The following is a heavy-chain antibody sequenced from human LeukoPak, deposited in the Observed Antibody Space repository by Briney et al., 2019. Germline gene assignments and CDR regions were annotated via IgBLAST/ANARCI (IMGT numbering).Heavy chain of an antibody. Sequence: GGSLRLSCAASGFTVSSDYMSWVRQAPGKGLEWVSVIYSGGSTYYADSVKGRFTISRDNSKNTLYLQMNSLRAEDTAVYYCARGESMVRGVIDYWGQGTLVTVSS. J-gene: IGHJ4*02. V-gene: IGHV3-66*01. CDR3: ARGESMVRGVIDY. CDR2: IYSGGST. D-gene: IGHD3-10*01. CDR1: GFTVSSDY.